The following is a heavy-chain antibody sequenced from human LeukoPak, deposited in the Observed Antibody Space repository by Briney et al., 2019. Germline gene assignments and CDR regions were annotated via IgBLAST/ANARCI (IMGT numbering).Heavy chain of an antibody. V-gene: IGHV3-23*01. J-gene: IGHJ4*02. D-gene: IGHD2-2*02. CDR3: AKYVGRYCSSTSCYSDY. Sequence: RQAPXXXXXWVXXISGSGGSTSYADSVKGRFTISRDNSKNTLYLQMNSLRAEDTAVYYCAKYVGRYCSSTSCYSDYWGQGTLVTVSS. CDR2: ISGSGGST.